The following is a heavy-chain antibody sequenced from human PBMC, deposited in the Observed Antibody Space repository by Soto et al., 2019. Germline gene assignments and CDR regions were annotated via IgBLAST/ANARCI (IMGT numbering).Heavy chain of an antibody. Sequence: QVQLQESGPGLVKPSETLSLTCTVSGGSVSSGSYYWSWIRQPPGKGLEWIGYIYYSGSTNYNPTRMRRVTISVDTSKNQFSLKLSSVTVADTAVYYCARLRYGDPRRQLKHFDYWGQGTLVTVSS. CDR2: IYYSGST. D-gene: IGHD4-17*01. J-gene: IGHJ4*02. V-gene: IGHV4-61*01. CDR3: ARLRYGDPRRQLKHFDY. CDR1: GGSVSSGSYY.